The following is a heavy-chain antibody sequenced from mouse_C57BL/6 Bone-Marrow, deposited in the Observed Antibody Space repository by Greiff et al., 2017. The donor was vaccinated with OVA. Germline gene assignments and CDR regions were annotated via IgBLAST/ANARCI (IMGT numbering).Heavy chain of an antibody. Sequence: EVKLMESGGGLVKPGGSLKLSCAASGFTFSDYGMHWVRQAPEKGLEWVAYISSGSSTIYYADTVKGRFTISRDNAKNTLFLQMTSLRSEDTAMYYCAPKAFAYWGKGTLVTVSA. CDR3: APKAFAY. CDR2: ISSGSSTI. V-gene: IGHV5-17*01. CDR1: GFTFSDYG. J-gene: IGHJ3*01.